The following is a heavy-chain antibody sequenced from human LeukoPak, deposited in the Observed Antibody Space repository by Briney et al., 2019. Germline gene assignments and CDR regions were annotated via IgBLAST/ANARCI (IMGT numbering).Heavy chain of an antibody. V-gene: IGHV3-43*02. D-gene: IGHD3-9*01. CDR2: ISGDGGST. CDR3: VKGPILTGYYSTGGSYGMDV. J-gene: IGHJ6*02. CDR1: GFTFDDYA. Sequence: LSGGSLRLSCAASGFTFDDYAMHWVRQAPGKGLEWVSLISGDGGSTYYADSVKGRFTISRDNSKNSLYLQMNSLRTEDTALYYCVKGPILTGYYSTGGSYGMDVWGQGTTVTVSS.